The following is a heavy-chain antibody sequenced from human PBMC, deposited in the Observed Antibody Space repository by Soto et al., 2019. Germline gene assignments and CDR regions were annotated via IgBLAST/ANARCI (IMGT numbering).Heavy chain of an antibody. J-gene: IGHJ4*02. CDR3: TKEGGLLGVSTSYRFDY. Sequence: QVQLVESGGGVVQPGRSLRLSCAASGFTFSDYGMHWVRQAPGKGLEWVAVVSNEGRTDYYADSVKGRFTISRDNSKNTVYLQMNSLRPEDTAIYYCTKEGGLLGVSTSYRFDYWGQGTLVTVSS. V-gene: IGHV3-30*18. CDR2: VSNEGRTD. CDR1: GFTFSDYG. D-gene: IGHD1-26*01.